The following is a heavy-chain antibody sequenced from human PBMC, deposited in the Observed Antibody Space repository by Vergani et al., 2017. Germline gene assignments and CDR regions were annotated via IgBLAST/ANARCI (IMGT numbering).Heavy chain of an antibody. CDR3: AKDPDLGEVIYYFDY. D-gene: IGHD3-10*01. CDR2: ISWNSGRI. V-gene: IGHV3-9*01. CDR1: GFTFHDYA. Sequence: EVQLVESGGGLVQPGRSLRLSCAASGFTFHDYAMYWVRQAPGKGLEWVSGISWNSGRIDYADSVKGRFTISRDNAKNSLFLQMNSLRAEDTAVYYCAKDPDLGEVIYYFDYWGQGTLVTVSS. J-gene: IGHJ4*02.